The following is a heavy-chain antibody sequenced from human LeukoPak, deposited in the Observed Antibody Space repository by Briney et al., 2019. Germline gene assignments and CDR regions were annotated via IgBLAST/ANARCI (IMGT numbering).Heavy chain of an antibody. Sequence: GRSLRLSCVASGFTFDDYAMHWVRQAPGKGLEWVSGISWNSGTIGYADSVKGRFTISRDNAKNSLYLQMNSLRAEDTALYYCAKDVFTMVRGVLEYWGQGTLVTVSS. D-gene: IGHD3-10*01. V-gene: IGHV3-9*01. CDR1: GFTFDDYA. CDR2: ISWNSGTI. CDR3: AKDVFTMVRGVLEY. J-gene: IGHJ4*02.